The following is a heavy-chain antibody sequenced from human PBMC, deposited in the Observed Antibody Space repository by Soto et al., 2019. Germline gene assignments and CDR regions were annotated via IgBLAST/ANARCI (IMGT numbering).Heavy chain of an antibody. Sequence: SETLSLTCTVSGGSISSGGYYWSWIRQHPGKGLEWIGYIYYSGSTYYNPPLKSRVTISVDTSKNQFSLKLSSVTAADMAVYYCVRVLGINLITFGGVIPHPIDYWGQGTLVTVAS. J-gene: IGHJ4*02. CDR3: VRVLGINLITFGGVIPHPIDY. V-gene: IGHV4-31*03. CDR1: GGSISSGGYY. CDR2: IYYSGST. D-gene: IGHD3-16*01.